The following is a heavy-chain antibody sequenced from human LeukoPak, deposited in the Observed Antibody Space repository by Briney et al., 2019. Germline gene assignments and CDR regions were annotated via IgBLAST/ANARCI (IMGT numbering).Heavy chain of an antibody. J-gene: IGHJ4*02. Sequence: GGSLRLSCAASGFTFSSYGMHWVRQAPGKGLEWVAVISHDGSTIYYADSVKGRFTISRDNSKNTLYLQMNSLRAEDTAVYYCAKKGAVGIAAAAFDYWGQGTLVTVSS. D-gene: IGHD6-13*01. CDR3: AKKGAVGIAAAAFDY. V-gene: IGHV3-30*18. CDR2: ISHDGSTI. CDR1: GFTFSSYG.